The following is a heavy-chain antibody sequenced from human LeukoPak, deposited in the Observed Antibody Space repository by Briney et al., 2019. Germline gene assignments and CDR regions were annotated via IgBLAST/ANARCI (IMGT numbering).Heavy chain of an antibody. CDR2: IWYDGSNK. CDR3: ARVGGPYSSSWYGPDY. J-gene: IGHJ4*02. D-gene: IGHD6-13*01. Sequence: GGSLRLPCAASGFTFSSYGMHWVRQAPGKGLEWVAVIWYDGSNKYYADSVKGRFTISRDNSKNTLYLQMNSLRAEDTAVYYCARVGGPYSSSWYGPDYWGQGTLVTVSS. V-gene: IGHV3-33*01. CDR1: GFTFSSYG.